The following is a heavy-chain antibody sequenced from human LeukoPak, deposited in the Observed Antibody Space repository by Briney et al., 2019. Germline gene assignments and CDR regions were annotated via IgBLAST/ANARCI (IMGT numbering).Heavy chain of an antibody. J-gene: IGHJ6*04. Sequence: GGSLRLSCAASGFTFSDYYMSWIRKAPGKGLEWVSYISSGGTLTYYADSVKGRFTISRDNAKNSLYLQINSLRVEDTAVYYCARDQVEFASPWDVWGKGTTVIVSS. CDR1: GFTFSDYY. CDR3: ARDQVEFASPWDV. V-gene: IGHV3-11*01. D-gene: IGHD2-2*01. CDR2: ISSGGTLT.